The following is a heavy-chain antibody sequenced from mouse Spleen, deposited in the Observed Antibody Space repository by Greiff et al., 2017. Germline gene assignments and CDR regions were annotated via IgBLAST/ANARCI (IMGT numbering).Heavy chain of an antibody. CDR2: IDPANGNT. Sequence: EVQGVESVAELVRPGASVKLSCTASGFNIKNTYMHWVKQRPEQGLEWIGRIDPANGNTKYAPKFQGKATITADTSSNTAYLQLSSLTSEDTAIYYCARWWVTTATLDYWGQGTTLTVSS. CDR3: ARWWVTTATLDY. D-gene: IGHD1-2*01. V-gene: IGHV14-3*01. CDR1: GFNIKNTY. J-gene: IGHJ2*01.